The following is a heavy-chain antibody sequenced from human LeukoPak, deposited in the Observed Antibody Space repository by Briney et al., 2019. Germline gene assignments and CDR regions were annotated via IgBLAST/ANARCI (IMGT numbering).Heavy chain of an antibody. CDR2: IYYSGST. CDR1: GGSISSHY. Sequence: PSETLSLTCTFWGGSISSHYWSWIRQPPGKGLEWIGYIYYSGSTNYNPSLKSRVTISVDTSKNQFSLKLSSVIAADTAVYYCASSRGGCSSTSCYDYWGQGTPVTVSS. J-gene: IGHJ4*02. D-gene: IGHD2-2*01. CDR3: ASSRGGCSSTSCYDY. V-gene: IGHV4-59*11.